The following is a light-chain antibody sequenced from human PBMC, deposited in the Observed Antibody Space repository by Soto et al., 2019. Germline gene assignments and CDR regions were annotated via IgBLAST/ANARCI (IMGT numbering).Light chain of an antibody. V-gene: IGKV1-5*03. J-gene: IGKJ1*01. CDR3: QHYNSYSEA. Sequence: DIQMTQSPSTLSGSVGDRVTITCRASQTISSWLAWYQQKPGKAPKLLIYKASTLKSGVPSSFSGSGSGTEFTLTISSRQPDDLATYYCQHYNSYSEAFGQGTKVELK. CDR1: QTISSW. CDR2: KAS.